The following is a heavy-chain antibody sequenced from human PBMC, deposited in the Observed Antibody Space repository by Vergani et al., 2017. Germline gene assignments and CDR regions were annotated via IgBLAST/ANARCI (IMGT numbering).Heavy chain of an antibody. D-gene: IGHD2-2*01. Sequence: EVQLVESGGGLVQPGGSLRLSCAASGFTFSSYSMHWVRQAPGKGLEWVSYISSSSSTIYYADSVKGRFTISRDNAKNSLYLQMNSLTAEDTAVYYCARDAHGWHCSSTSCSNYYYYGMDVWGQGTTVTVS. V-gene: IGHV3-48*01. CDR3: ARDAHGWHCSSTSCSNYYYYGMDV. J-gene: IGHJ6*02. CDR1: GFTFSSYS. CDR2: ISSSSSTI.